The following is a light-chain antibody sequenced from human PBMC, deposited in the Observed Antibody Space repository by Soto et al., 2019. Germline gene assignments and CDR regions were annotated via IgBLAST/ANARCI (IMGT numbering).Light chain of an antibody. J-gene: IGKJ1*01. CDR2: GAS. CDR1: QSVSSN. Sequence: EIGMTQSPATLPVSPGERATLSCGASQSVSSNYLAWYQQKPGQAPRLLIYGASTRATGIPARLSGSGYGTELTLTISSMQSEDFEVYYCQQYNNWPRTFGHGTKVDIK. V-gene: IGKV3-15*01. CDR3: QQYNNWPRT.